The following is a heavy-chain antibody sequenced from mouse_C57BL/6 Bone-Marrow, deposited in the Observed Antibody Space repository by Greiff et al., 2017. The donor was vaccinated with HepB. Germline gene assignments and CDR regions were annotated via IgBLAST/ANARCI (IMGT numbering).Heavy chain of an antibody. Sequence: VQRVESDAELVKPGASVKISCKVSGYTFTDHTIHWMKQRPEQGLEWIGYIYPRDGSTKYNEKFKGKATLTADKSSSTAYMQLNSLTSEDSAVYFCARLRRNYGSTRFDYWGQGTTLTVSS. CDR1: GYTFTDHT. V-gene: IGHV1-78*01. CDR2: IYPRDGST. CDR3: ARLRRNYGSTRFDY. D-gene: IGHD1-1*01. J-gene: IGHJ2*01.